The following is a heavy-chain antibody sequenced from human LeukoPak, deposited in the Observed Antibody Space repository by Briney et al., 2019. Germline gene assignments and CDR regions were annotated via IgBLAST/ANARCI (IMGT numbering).Heavy chain of an antibody. CDR1: VFTFSSDW. CDR3: ARDFWGAFDI. CDR2: INSDGTST. J-gene: IGHJ3*02. D-gene: IGHD3-16*01. V-gene: IGHV3-74*01. Sequence: GGSLRLSCAASVFTFSSDWMHWVRQAPGKGLVWVSRINSDGTSTRYADSVKDRFTISRDNAKNTLYLQMNSLRAEDTAVYYCARDFWGAFDIWGQGTMVTVSS.